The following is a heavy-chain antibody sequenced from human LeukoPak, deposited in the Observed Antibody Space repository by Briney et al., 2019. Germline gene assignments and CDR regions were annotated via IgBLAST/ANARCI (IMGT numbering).Heavy chain of an antibody. V-gene: IGHV3-21*01. CDR1: GFIFSTYT. J-gene: IGHJ6*03. D-gene: IGHD3-22*01. CDR3: ARDGKEIVVVIFSYYYYMDV. CDR2: ITGSSSYI. Sequence: GGSLRLSCAASGFIFSTYTMNWVRQAPGKGLEWVSSITGSSSYIYYADSVRGRFTISRDNAKNSLYLQMNSLRAEDTAVYYCARDGKEIVVVIFSYYYYMDVWGKGTTVTVSS.